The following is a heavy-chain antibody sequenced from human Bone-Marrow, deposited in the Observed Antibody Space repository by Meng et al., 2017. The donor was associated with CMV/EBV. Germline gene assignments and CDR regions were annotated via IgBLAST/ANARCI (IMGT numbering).Heavy chain of an antibody. D-gene: IGHD3-22*01. Sequence: FTSYGVSWVRQAPGQGLEWMGWISAYNGNTNYAQKLQGRVTMTTDTSTSTAYMELRSLRSDDTAVYYCARDRRNYYDSSGYYLPLDYWGQGTLVTVSS. J-gene: IGHJ4*02. V-gene: IGHV1-18*01. CDR3: ARDRRNYYDSSGYYLPLDY. CDR1: FTSYG. CDR2: ISAYNGNT.